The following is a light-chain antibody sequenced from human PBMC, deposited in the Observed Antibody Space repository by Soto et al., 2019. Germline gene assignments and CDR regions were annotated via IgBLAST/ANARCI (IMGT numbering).Light chain of an antibody. Sequence: EIVLTQSPGTLSLSPVEGATLSCRASQTLSSGSLAWYQQKPGQPPRLLIYGGSSRAAGIPDRFSASGSGTDFTLTINTLEPEDFAVYFCQSYGRSQWKFGQGTKVDIK. V-gene: IGKV3-20*01. J-gene: IGKJ1*01. CDR1: QTLSSGS. CDR2: GGS. CDR3: QSYGRSQWK.